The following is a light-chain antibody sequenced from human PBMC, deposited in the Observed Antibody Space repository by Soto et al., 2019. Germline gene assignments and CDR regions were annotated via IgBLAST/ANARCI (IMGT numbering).Light chain of an antibody. J-gene: IGLJ3*02. Sequence: QSALTQPASVSGSPGQSITISCTGTSSDVGGYNYVSWYQQHPGKAPKLMIYEVSNRPSGVSNRFSGSKSGNTASLTISGLPAADEAAYYSSSYTSSSTPCVFGGGTKLTVL. CDR1: SSDVGGYNY. CDR3: SSYTSSSTPCV. V-gene: IGLV2-14*01. CDR2: EVS.